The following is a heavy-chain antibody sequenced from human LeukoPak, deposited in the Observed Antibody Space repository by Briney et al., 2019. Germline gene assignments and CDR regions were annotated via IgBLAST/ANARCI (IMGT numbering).Heavy chain of an antibody. J-gene: IGHJ6*03. CDR1: GGSFSGYY. V-gene: IGHV4-34*01. Sequence: PSETLSLTCAVYGGSFSGYYWSWIRQPPGKGLEWIGEINHSGSTNYNPSLKSRVTISVDTSKNQLSLKLSSVTAADTAVYYCARGSLGYSSSFHGDYYYYMDVWGKGTTVTVSS. CDR2: INHSGST. CDR3: ARGSLGYSSSFHGDYYYYMDV. D-gene: IGHD6-13*01.